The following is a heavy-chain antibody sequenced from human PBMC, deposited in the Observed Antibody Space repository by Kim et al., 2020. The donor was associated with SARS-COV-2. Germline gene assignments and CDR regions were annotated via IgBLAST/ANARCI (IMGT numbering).Heavy chain of an antibody. J-gene: IGHJ6*02. V-gene: IGHV3-21*01. Sequence: YYADSVKGRFTISGDNATNSRYLQMNSLRDEHTAVYYCAREFSLDYGMDVWGQGTTVTVSS. CDR3: AREFSLDYGMDV.